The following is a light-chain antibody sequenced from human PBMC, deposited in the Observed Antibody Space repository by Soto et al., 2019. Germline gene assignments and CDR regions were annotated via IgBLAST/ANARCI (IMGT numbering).Light chain of an antibody. V-gene: IGKV3-15*01. CDR1: QSGSSN. J-gene: IGKJ5*01. Sequence: EIVMTQSPATLSVSPGERSTLSCRASQSGSSNLALYQQKPGQAPRLLIYGASTRATGIPARFSGSGFGTEFTLTISSLQSEDFAVYYCQQYKNWPLFGQGTRLEI. CDR2: GAS. CDR3: QQYKNWPL.